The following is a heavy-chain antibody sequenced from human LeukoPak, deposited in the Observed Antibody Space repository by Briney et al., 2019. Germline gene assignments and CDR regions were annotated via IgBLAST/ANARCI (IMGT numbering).Heavy chain of an antibody. Sequence: PSETLSLTCTVSGGPISSSSYYWGWIRQPPGKGLEWIGSIYYSGSTYYNPSLKSRVTISVDTSKNQFSLKLSSVTAAGTAVYYCARHEEDNWNYGAFDYWGQGTLVTVSS. CDR1: GGPISSSSYY. CDR2: IYYSGST. CDR3: ARHEEDNWNYGAFDY. D-gene: IGHD1-7*01. J-gene: IGHJ4*02. V-gene: IGHV4-39*01.